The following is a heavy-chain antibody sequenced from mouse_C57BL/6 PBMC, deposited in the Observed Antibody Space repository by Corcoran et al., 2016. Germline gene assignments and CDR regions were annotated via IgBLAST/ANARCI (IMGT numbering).Heavy chain of an antibody. Sequence: EVQLQQSGPELVKPGASVKIPCKASGYTFTDYYMNWVKQSHGKSLEWIGDINPNNGGTSYNQKFKGKATLTVDKSSSTAYMELRSLTSEDSAVYYCARGTFDYWGQGTTLTVSS. D-gene: IGHD3-3*01. CDR2: INPNNGGT. J-gene: IGHJ2*01. V-gene: IGHV1-26*01. CDR3: ARGTFDY. CDR1: GYTFTDYY.